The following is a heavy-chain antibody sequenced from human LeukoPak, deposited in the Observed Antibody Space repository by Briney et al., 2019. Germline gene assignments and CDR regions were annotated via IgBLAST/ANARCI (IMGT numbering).Heavy chain of an antibody. Sequence: GGSLRLSCAASGFTFSSYAMSWVRQAPGKGLEWVSAISGSGGSTYYADSVKGRFTISRDNSKNTLYLQMNSLRAEDTAVYYCAKDCVDYYDSSGYYWGALDYWGQGTLVTVSS. CDR3: AKDCVDYYDSSGYYWGALDY. J-gene: IGHJ4*02. CDR2: ISGSGGST. CDR1: GFTFSSYA. D-gene: IGHD3-22*01. V-gene: IGHV3-23*01.